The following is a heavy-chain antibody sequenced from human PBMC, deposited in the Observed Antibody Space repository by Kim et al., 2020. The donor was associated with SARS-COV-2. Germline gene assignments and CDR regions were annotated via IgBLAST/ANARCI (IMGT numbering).Heavy chain of an antibody. J-gene: IGHJ6*02. CDR2: IYHSGST. Sequence: SETLSLTCTVSGYSISSGYYWGWIRQPPGKGLEWIGSIYHSGSTYYNPSLKSRVTISVDTSKNQFSLKLSSVTAADTAVYYCARDGAVAGTYYYYYYGMDVWGQGTTVTVSS. CDR3: ARDGAVAGTYYYYYYGMDV. D-gene: IGHD6-19*01. V-gene: IGHV4-38-2*02. CDR1: GYSISSGYY.